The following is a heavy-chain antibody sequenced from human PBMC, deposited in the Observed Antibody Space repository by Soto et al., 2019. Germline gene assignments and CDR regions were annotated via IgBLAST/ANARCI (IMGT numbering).Heavy chain of an antibody. J-gene: IGHJ4*02. CDR3: ANPSSLRWWYYFDY. Sequence: EVQLLESGGGLVQPGGSLRLSCAASGFTFSSYAMSWVRQAPGKGLEWVSAISGSGGSTYYADSVKGRFTISRDNSKNTLYLQMNSLRAEDTGVYYCANPSSLRWWYYFDYWGQGTLVTVSS. D-gene: IGHD4-17*01. CDR2: ISGSGGST. V-gene: IGHV3-23*01. CDR1: GFTFSSYA.